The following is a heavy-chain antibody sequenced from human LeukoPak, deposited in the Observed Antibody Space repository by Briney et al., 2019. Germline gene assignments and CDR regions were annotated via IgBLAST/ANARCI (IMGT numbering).Heavy chain of an antibody. Sequence: GGSLRLSCAASGFTFDDYTMHWVRHAPGKGLEWVSLISWDGGSTYYADSVKGRFTISRDDAKNSVYLQMNSLKVEDTAVYYCARLKGRYHDSSGYYPFFPWGQGTLVTVSS. V-gene: IGHV3-43*01. CDR3: ARLKGRYHDSSGYYPFFP. CDR1: GFTFDDYT. D-gene: IGHD3-22*01. CDR2: ISWDGGST. J-gene: IGHJ5*02.